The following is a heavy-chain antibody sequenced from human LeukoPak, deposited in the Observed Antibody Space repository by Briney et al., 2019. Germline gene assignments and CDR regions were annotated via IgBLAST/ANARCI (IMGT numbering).Heavy chain of an antibody. V-gene: IGHV3-48*03. J-gene: IGHJ4*02. CDR2: ISIRSSTI. CDR3: AKLGGSVNSGYGFDY. Sequence: GGSLRLSCAASGFTFSSYEMNWVRQAPGKGLEWISYISIRSSTIYYADSVKGRFTISRDNSKNTLYLQMNSLRAEDTAVYYCAKLGGSVNSGYGFDYWGQGTLVTVSS. CDR1: GFTFSSYE. D-gene: IGHD5-12*01.